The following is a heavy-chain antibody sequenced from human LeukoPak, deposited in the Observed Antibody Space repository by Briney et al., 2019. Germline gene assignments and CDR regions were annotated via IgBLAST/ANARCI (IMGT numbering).Heavy chain of an antibody. J-gene: IGHJ4*02. CDR1: GFTFSGYS. CDR3: APLGYYDFWSGSIH. CDR2: ISSSSSYI. Sequence: NPGGSLRLSCAASGFTFSGYSMNWVRQAPGKGLEWVSSISSSSSYIYYADSVKGRFTISRDNAKNSLYLQMNSLRAEDTAVYYCAPLGYYDFWSGSIHWGQGTLVTVSS. D-gene: IGHD3-3*01. V-gene: IGHV3-21*01.